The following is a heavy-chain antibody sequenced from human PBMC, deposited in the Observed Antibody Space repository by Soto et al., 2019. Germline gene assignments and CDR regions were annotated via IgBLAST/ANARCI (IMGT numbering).Heavy chain of an antibody. CDR3: ARVPDY. D-gene: IGHD2-2*01. CDR1: CGSINSGGHS. V-gene: IGHV4-30-2*01. Sequence: TLSLTCAVSCGSINSGGHSWSPIRQQRGKAQERLRYMSHSRSTYYXXSIKSRVXXXIERSKNQFSLNLSSVTAADTAVYYCARVPDYWGQGILVTV. J-gene: IGHJ4*02. CDR2: MSHSRST.